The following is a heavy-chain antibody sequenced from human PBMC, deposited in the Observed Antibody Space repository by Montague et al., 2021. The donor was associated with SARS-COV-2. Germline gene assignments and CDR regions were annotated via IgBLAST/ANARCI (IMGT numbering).Heavy chain of an antibody. Sequence: SETLSLTCTVSGGSISSHYWTWIRQPPGKGLEWIGYIYYTESTNYNPSLKSRVAISVDTSKNQFSPSLRSVTAADTALYYCARLPPNGRWYLDLWGRGTLVTVSS. J-gene: IGHJ2*01. D-gene: IGHD2-8*01. CDR2: IYYTEST. CDR3: ARLPPNGRWYLDL. V-gene: IGHV4-59*11. CDR1: GGSISSHY.